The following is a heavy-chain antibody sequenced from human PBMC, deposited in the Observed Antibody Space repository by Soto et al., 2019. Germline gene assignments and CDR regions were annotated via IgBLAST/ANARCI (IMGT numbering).Heavy chain of an antibody. J-gene: IGHJ4*02. CDR3: ARQFGELLFPADY. CDR2: IYPGDSDT. CDR1: GYSFTSYW. V-gene: IGHV5-51*01. D-gene: IGHD3-10*01. Sequence: PGESLKISCKCSGYSFTSYWIGLVRQMPGKGLEWMGIIYPGDSDTRYSPSFQGQVTISADKSISTAYLQWSSLKASDTAMYYCARQFGELLFPADYWGQGTLVTVSS.